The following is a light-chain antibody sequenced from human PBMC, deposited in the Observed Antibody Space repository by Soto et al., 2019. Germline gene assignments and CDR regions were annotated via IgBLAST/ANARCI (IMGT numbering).Light chain of an antibody. V-gene: IGLV1-40*01. CDR2: GNS. CDR1: SSNIGAGCD. Sequence: QSVLTQPPSVSGAPGQRVTISCTGSSSNIGAGCDVHWYQQLPGTAPKLLIYGNSNRPSGVPDRFSGSKSGTSASLAITGLQAEDEADYYRQSYDSSLSGSVFGGGTKLTVL. J-gene: IGLJ3*02. CDR3: QSYDSSLSGSV.